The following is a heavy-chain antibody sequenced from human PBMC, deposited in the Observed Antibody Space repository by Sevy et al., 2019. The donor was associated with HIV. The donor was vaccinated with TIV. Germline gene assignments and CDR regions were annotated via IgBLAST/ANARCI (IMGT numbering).Heavy chain of an antibody. D-gene: IGHD3-22*01. Sequence: GGSLRLSCAASGFTFSSYGMHWVRQAPGKGLEWVAVIWYDGSNKYYADSVKGRFTISRDNSKNTLYLQMNSLRAEDTAVYYCARDLQHYYYDSSGYYLDHWGQGTLVTVSS. CDR1: GFTFSSYG. CDR2: IWYDGSNK. J-gene: IGHJ4*02. CDR3: ARDLQHYYYDSSGYYLDH. V-gene: IGHV3-33*01.